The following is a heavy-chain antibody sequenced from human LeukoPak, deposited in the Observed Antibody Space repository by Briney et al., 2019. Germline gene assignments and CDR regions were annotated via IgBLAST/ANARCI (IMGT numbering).Heavy chain of an antibody. D-gene: IGHD6-13*01. Sequence: SVKVSCKASGGTFSSYAISWVRQAPGQGLEWMGRIIPILGIANYAQKFQGRVTITADKSTSTAYMELSSLRSEDTAVYYCAHSTDYSSSWFWFDPWGQGTLVTVSS. V-gene: IGHV1-69*04. CDR2: IIPILGIA. CDR1: GGTFSSYA. J-gene: IGHJ5*02. CDR3: AHSTDYSSSWFWFDP.